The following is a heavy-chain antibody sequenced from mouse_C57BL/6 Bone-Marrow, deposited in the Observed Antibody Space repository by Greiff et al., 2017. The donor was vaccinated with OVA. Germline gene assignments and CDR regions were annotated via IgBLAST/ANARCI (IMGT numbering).Heavy chain of an antibody. V-gene: IGHV1-77*01. Sequence: VKLQESGAELVKPGASVKISCKASGYTFTDYYINWVKQRPGQGLEWIGKIGPGSGSTYYNEKFKGKATLTADKTSSTAYMQLSSLTSEDSAGYFCAKGGGFGGKIAYWGQGTLVTVSA. CDR2: IGPGSGST. CDR1: GYTFTDYY. D-gene: IGHD1-1*02. CDR3: AKGGGFGGKIAY. J-gene: IGHJ3*01.